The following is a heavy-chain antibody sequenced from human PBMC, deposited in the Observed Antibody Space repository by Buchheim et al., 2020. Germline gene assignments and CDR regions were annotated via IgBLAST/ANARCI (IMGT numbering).Heavy chain of an antibody. CDR2: IYPGDSDA. V-gene: IGHV5-51*01. D-gene: IGHD3-10*01. CDR3: ARRLNYGSGSFSPNWFDP. J-gene: IGHJ5*02. Sequence: EVQLVQSGAEVKKPGESLKISCKGSGYSFTNYWIGWVRQMPGKGLEWMGIIYPGDSDARYSPSFQGQVTISADKSISTSYPKWSSLEASDSAIYYCARRLNYGSGSFSPNWFDPWGQGTL. CDR1: GYSFTNYW.